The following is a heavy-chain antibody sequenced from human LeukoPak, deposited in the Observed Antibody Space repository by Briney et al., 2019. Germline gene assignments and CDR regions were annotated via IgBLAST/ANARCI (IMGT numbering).Heavy chain of an antibody. CDR2: ISWNSGSI. J-gene: IGHJ4*02. D-gene: IGHD3-22*01. CDR3: AKDRRYDSSGYYIAY. CDR1: GFTFDDYA. Sequence: GRSLRLSCAASGFTFDDYAMHWVRQAPGKGLEWVSGISWNSGSIGYADSVKGRFTISRDNSKNTLYLQMNSLRAEDTAAYYCAKDRRYDSSGYYIAYWGQGTLVTVSS. V-gene: IGHV3-9*01.